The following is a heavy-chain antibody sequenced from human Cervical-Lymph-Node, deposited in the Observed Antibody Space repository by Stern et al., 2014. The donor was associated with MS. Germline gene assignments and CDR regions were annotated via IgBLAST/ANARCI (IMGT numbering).Heavy chain of an antibody. Sequence: EMQLVESGPEVKRPGESLKISCQASGYTFTSYWIGWVRQMPGKGLEWIAIIFPGGSDIRYSPPFQAQVTISADKPSSTAYWQWNNLKASDTAIYYCARQRYFDYWGQGTLVTVSS. CDR3: ARQRYFDY. CDR2: IFPGGSDI. CDR1: GYTFTSYW. J-gene: IGHJ4*02. V-gene: IGHV5-51*01.